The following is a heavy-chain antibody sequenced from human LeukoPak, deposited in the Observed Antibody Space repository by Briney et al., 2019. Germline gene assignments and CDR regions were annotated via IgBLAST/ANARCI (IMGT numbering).Heavy chain of an antibody. CDR3: QQLANDY. J-gene: IGHJ4*02. Sequence: SQTLSLTCTVSGGSISSGSYYWSWIRQPAGKGLEWIGRIYTSGSTNYNPSPKSRVTISVDTSKNQFSLKLSSVTAADTAVYYCQQLANDYWGQGTLVTVSS. CDR1: GGSISSGSYY. D-gene: IGHD6-13*01. V-gene: IGHV4-61*02. CDR2: IYTSGST.